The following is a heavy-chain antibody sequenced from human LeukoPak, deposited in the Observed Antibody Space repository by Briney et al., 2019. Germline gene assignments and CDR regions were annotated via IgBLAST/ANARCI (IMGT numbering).Heavy chain of an antibody. CDR3: ARGTYYDFWSGYWGSSTIDY. V-gene: IGHV1-46*03. J-gene: IGHJ4*02. Sequence: ASVKVSCKASEYTFTSYYMHWVRQAPGQGLEWMGVINPSGGSTTYAQKFQGRVTVTRDTSTRTVYMELSSLRSEDTAVYYCARGTYYDFWSGYWGSSTIDYWGQGTLVTVSS. CDR1: EYTFTSYY. D-gene: IGHD3-3*01. CDR2: INPSGGST.